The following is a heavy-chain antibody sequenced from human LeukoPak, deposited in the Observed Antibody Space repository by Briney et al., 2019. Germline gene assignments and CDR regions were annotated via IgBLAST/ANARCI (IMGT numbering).Heavy chain of an antibody. CDR3: ARGSFSSWYLDY. V-gene: IGHV3-21*01. Sequence: PGGSLRLSCAASGFTFSSYSMNWVRQAPGKGLKWVSSISSSSSYIYYADSVKGRFTISRDNAKNSLYLQMNSLRAEDTAVYYCARGSFSSWYLDYWGQGTLVTVSS. J-gene: IGHJ4*02. CDR2: ISSSSSYI. D-gene: IGHD6-13*01. CDR1: GFTFSSYS.